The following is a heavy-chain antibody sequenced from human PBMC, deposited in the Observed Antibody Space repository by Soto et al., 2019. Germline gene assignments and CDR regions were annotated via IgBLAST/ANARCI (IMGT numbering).Heavy chain of an antibody. D-gene: IGHD4-17*01. CDR2: ISGSGGAT. J-gene: IGHJ4*02. Sequence: EVQLLESGGGLVQPGGSLRLSCAASGFTFTNYAMNWVRQVPGKGLEWVSSISGSGGATYYADSVKGRFTISRDNSKNTLWLQMNSLRAEDTAVYFCANHSETFGDSKCDYWGKGPLVTVSS. V-gene: IGHV3-23*01. CDR1: GFTFTNYA. CDR3: ANHSETFGDSKCDY.